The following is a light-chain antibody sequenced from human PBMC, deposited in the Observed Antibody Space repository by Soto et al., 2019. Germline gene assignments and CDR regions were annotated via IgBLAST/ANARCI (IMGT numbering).Light chain of an antibody. CDR1: QTITRW. Sequence: DIQMTQSPSTLSASVGDRVTITCRASQTITRWMAWYQQKPGKAPNLLIYVASSLQSEVPSRFSGSGSGTDFTLTITSLQPEDFATYYCQQSYGTPITFGQGTRLEIK. CDR3: QQSYGTPIT. CDR2: VAS. V-gene: IGKV1-39*01. J-gene: IGKJ5*01.